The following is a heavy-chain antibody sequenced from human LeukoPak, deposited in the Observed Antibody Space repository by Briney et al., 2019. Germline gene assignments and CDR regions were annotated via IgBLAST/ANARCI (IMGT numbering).Heavy chain of an antibody. CDR3: ARQGKQRLSISTFDY. Sequence: PSETLSLTCTVSGGSISSSSYYWGWIRQPPGKGLEWIGSIYYSGSTYYNPSLKSRVTISVDTSKNQFSLKLSSVTAADTAVYYCARQGKQRLSISTFDYWGQGTLVTGSS. J-gene: IGHJ4*02. CDR2: IYYSGST. V-gene: IGHV4-39*01. CDR1: GGSISSSSYY. D-gene: IGHD6-25*01.